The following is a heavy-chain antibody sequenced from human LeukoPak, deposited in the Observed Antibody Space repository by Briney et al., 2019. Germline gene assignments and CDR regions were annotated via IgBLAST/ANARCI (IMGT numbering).Heavy chain of an antibody. V-gene: IGHV3-48*03. J-gene: IGHJ4*02. CDR2: ISTSGNTI. CDR3: AGLWFGDFLDFDY. CDR1: GFTFTSYE. D-gene: IGHD3-10*01. Sequence: GGSLRLSCATSGFTFTSYEFNWVRQAPGKGLEWVSYISTSGNTIYYADSVKGRFTISRDNSKNTLYLQMNSLRTEDKAVYYCAGLWFGDFLDFDYWGQGTLVTVSS.